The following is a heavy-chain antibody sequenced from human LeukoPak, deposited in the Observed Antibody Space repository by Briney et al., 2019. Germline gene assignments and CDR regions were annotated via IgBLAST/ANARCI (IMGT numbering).Heavy chain of an antibody. V-gene: IGHV3-21*01. D-gene: IGHD3-22*01. CDR3: ARVVTMIVEGGDY. CDR1: GFTFSSYS. CDR2: ISSSSYI. J-gene: IGHJ4*02. Sequence: MAGGSLRLSCAPSGFTFSSYSMNWVRQAPGKGLEWVSSISSSSYIYYADSVKGRFTISRDNAKNSLYLQMNSLRAEDTAVYYCARVVTMIVEGGDYWGQGTLVTVSS.